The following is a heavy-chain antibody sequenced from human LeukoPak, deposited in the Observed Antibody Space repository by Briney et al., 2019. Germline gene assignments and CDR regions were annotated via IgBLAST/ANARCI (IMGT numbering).Heavy chain of an antibody. CDR3: ARRMRVEDDYHYEGVDV. V-gene: IGHV4-61*01. CDR1: GGSISSSSYY. Sequence: SETLSLTCSVSGGSISSSSYYWSWIRQPPGKGLEWIGYIYYIGSTKYNPSLKSRVTLSIDTSKKQFSLKLSSVTAADTAVYYCARRMRVEDDYHYEGVDVWGQGTTVTVSS. D-gene: IGHD3-16*01. CDR2: IYYIGST. J-gene: IGHJ6*02.